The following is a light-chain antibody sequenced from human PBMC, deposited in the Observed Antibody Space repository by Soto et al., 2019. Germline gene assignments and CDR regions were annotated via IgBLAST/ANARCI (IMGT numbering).Light chain of an antibody. Sequence: QSALTQPPSASGSPGQSVTISCTGTSSDVGGYDRVSWFQQHPGKAPKLIIYGVTDRISGVPYRFSGSKSGNTASLTVSGRQDEDEADYCGASYGGRDDMIFGGGTKLTVL. V-gene: IGLV2-8*01. CDR3: ASYGGRDDMI. CDR1: SSDVGGYDR. J-gene: IGLJ2*01. CDR2: GVT.